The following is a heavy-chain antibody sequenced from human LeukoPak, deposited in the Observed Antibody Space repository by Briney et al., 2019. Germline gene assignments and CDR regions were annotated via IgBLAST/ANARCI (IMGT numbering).Heavy chain of an antibody. J-gene: IGHJ4*02. CDR3: ARFETDPSNGDHSNEY. V-gene: IGHV3-21*01. D-gene: IGHD4-17*01. CDR2: ISSSSTYI. CDR1: GFTFSSYS. Sequence: GGSLRLSCAASGFTFSSYSMNWVRQAPGKGLEWVSSISSSSTYILYADSMKGRFTTSRDNAKNSLYLQMNSLRAEDTAVYYCARFETDPSNGDHSNEYWGQGTLVTVSS.